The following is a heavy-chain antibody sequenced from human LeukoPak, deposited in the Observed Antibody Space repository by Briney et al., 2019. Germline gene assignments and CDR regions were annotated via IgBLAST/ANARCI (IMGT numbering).Heavy chain of an antibody. CDR2: ISGRSGST. V-gene: IGHV3-23*01. CDR3: AKWGDYDVLTGYYVSDF. D-gene: IGHD3-9*01. CDR1: GFLFSNYA. J-gene: IGHJ4*02. Sequence: GSLQLSCAASGFLFSNYAMYWVRQAPGKGLEWVSAISGRSGSTYYAGSVKGRFTISRDSSKNTLYLQMNSLRADDTAVYYCAKWGDYDVLTGYYVSDFWGQGTLVTVSS.